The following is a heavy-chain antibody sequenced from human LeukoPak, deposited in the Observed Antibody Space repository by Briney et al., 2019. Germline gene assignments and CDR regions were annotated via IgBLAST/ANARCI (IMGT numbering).Heavy chain of an antibody. V-gene: IGHV4-61*02. J-gene: IGHJ6*03. CDR1: GGSISSGSYY. Sequence: SETLSLTCTVSGGSISSGSYYWRWIRQPAWKGLEWIGRIYTSGSTNYNPSLKSRVTISVDTSKNQFSLKLSSVTAADTAVYYCAREGGSAIYYYYMDVWGKGTTVTVSS. D-gene: IGHD1-26*01. CDR3: AREGGSAIYYYYMDV. CDR2: IYTSGST.